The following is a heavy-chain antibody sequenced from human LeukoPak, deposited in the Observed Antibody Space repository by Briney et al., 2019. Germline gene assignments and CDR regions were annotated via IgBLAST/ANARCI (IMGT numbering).Heavy chain of an antibody. CDR1: GFTFSSYW. CDR2: IKLDGSEK. J-gene: IGHJ4*02. D-gene: IGHD3-10*01. Sequence: GSLRLSCAASGFTFSSYWMSWVPEAPGKGLEWVANIKLDGSEKYYVASVKGRFTISRDNAKNSLYLQMNSLRAEDTAVYYCASATAGLWSQQNDHWGQGILVTVSS. CDR3: ASATAGLWSQQNDH. V-gene: IGHV3-7*01.